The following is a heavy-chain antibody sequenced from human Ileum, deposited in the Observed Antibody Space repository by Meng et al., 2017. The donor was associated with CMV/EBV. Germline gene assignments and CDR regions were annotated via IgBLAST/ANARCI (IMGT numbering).Heavy chain of an antibody. CDR1: GFTFTNYW. CDR3: ARSPDGFDY. J-gene: IGHJ4*02. V-gene: IGHV3-7*01. CDR2: MKPDGSEM. Sequence: GESLKISCVASGFTFTNYWMSWVRQAPGKGLEWVANMKPDGSEMYYVDSVKGRFTISRDNAKNSLYLQMNSLRADDTAVYYCARSPDGFDYWGQGTLVTVSS.